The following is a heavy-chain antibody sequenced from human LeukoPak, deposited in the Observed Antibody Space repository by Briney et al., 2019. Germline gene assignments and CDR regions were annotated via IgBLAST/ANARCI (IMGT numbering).Heavy chain of an antibody. D-gene: IGHD5-18*01. Sequence: PGGSLRLSCAASGFTFSDYYMSWLRQAPGKGLEWVSYISSSGSTIYYADSVKGRFTISRDNAKNSLYLQMNSLRAEDTAVYYCARETPPAYTAMARFDYWGQGTLVTVSS. CDR3: ARETPPAYTAMARFDY. J-gene: IGHJ4*02. CDR1: GFTFSDYY. V-gene: IGHV3-11*01. CDR2: ISSSGSTI.